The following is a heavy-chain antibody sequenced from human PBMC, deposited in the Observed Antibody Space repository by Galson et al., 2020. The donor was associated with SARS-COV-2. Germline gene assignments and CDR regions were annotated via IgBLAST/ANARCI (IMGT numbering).Heavy chain of an antibody. V-gene: IGHV3-23*01. CDR2: LSASGGST. D-gene: IGHD3-3*01. CDR3: AKDGGLWRYDFWTGDYPYFDY. Sequence: GGSLRLSFAASGFTFSSYAMSWVRQAPGKGLEWVSALSASGGSTYYEDSVKGRFTISRDNSKNTLHLQMNSLRAEDTAVYYCAKDGGLWRYDFWTGDYPYFDYWGQGTLVTAPS. CDR1: GFTFSSYA. J-gene: IGHJ4*02.